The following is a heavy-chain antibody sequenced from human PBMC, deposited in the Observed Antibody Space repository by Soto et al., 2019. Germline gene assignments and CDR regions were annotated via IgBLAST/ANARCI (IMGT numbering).Heavy chain of an antibody. CDR2: ISGSGGTT. CDR3: GKGNDYGEPHFIGY. Sequence: GGSLRLSCAASGFTFSSYGMSWVRQAPGKGLEWVSLISGSGGTTYYADSVKGRFTISRDNPKKTVYLQMNSLRGDDTAVYYCGKGNDYGEPHFIGYWDQGTLVTVSS. J-gene: IGHJ4*02. D-gene: IGHD4-17*01. CDR1: GFTFSSYG. V-gene: IGHV3-23*01.